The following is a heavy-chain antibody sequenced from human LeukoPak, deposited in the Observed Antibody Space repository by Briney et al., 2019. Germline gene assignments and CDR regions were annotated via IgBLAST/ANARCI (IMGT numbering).Heavy chain of an antibody. V-gene: IGHV3-23*01. CDR3: AKDYLTVVRGVLLP. J-gene: IGHJ5*02. Sequence: QPGGSLRLSCAASGFTFSSYAMSGVRQAPGKGLEWVSAISGSGGNTYYADSMKGRFTISRDNSKNTLYLQMNSLRAEDTAVYYCAKDYLTVVRGVLLPWGQGTLVTVSS. CDR2: ISGSGGNT. CDR1: GFTFSSYA. D-gene: IGHD3-10*01.